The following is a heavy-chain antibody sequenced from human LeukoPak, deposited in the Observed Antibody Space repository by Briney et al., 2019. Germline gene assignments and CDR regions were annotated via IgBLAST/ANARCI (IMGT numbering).Heavy chain of an antibody. CDR3: ARDRGYSSFDY. Sequence: GGSLRLSCAASAFTFSTYWMSWFRQAPGKGLEWVANIKEDGSEINYVDSVKGRFTISRDNAQNSLYLQMNSLRVEDTAVYYCARDRGYSSFDYWGQGTLVTVSS. D-gene: IGHD4-23*01. CDR1: AFTFSTYW. CDR2: IKEDGSEI. V-gene: IGHV3-7*01. J-gene: IGHJ4*02.